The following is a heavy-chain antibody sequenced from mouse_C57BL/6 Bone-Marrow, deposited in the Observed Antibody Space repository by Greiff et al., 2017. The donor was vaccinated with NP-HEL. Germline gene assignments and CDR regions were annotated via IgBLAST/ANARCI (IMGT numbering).Heavy chain of an antibody. V-gene: IGHV1-50*01. J-gene: IGHJ1*03. CDR3: ARVNYYGSSYHWYFDV. Sequence: QVQLQQPGAELVKPGASVKLSCKASGYTFTSYWMQWVKQRPGQGLEWIGEIDPSDSYTNYNQKFKGKATLTVDTSSSTAYMQLSSLTSEDSAVYYCARVNYYGSSYHWYFDVWGTGTTVTVSS. D-gene: IGHD1-1*01. CDR2: IDPSDSYT. CDR1: GYTFTSYW.